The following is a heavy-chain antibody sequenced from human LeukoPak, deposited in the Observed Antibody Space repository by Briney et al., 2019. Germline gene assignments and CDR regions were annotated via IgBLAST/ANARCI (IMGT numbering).Heavy chain of an antibody. J-gene: IGHJ6*03. V-gene: IGHV3-30-3*01. CDR2: ISYDGSNK. CDR3: ARDAMACSSTSCYTNYYYYMDV. D-gene: IGHD2-2*02. Sequence: PGGSLRLSCAASGFTFSSYAMHWVRQAPGKGLEWVAVISYDGSNKYYADSVKGRFTISRDNSKNTLYLQMNSLRAEDTAVYYCARDAMACSSTSCYTNYYYYMDVWGKGTTVTVSS. CDR1: GFTFSSYA.